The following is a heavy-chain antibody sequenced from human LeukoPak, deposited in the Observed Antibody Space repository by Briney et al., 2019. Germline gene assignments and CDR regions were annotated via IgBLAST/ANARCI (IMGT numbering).Heavy chain of an antibody. D-gene: IGHD3-9*01. V-gene: IGHV1-69*05. CDR3: TRGDDFLAAYNYMDV. CDR1: GGTIRGFV. J-gene: IGHJ6*03. CDR2: INTLSGTT. Sequence: GASVKVSCKASGGTIRGFVINWVRQAPGEGPEWMGRINTLSGTTNYTQKFRGRVTMTTDESPTTVFMELSRLTSEDTAVYYCTRGDDFLAAYNYMDVWGKGSSVIVSS.